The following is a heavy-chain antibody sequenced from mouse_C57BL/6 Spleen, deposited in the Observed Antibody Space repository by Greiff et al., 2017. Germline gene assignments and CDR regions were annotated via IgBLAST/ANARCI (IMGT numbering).Heavy chain of an antibody. J-gene: IGHJ4*01. CDR2: ISDGGSYT. V-gene: IGHV5-4*01. CDR1: GFTFSSYA. Sequence: EVKVVESGGGLVKPGGSLKLSCAASGFTFSSYAMSWVRQTPEKRLEWVATISDGGSYTYYPDNVKGRFTISRDNSKNNLYLQMSHLKSEDTAMYYCAREYDYGSSYYAMDYWGQGTSVTVSS. CDR3: AREYDYGSSYYAMDY. D-gene: IGHD1-1*01.